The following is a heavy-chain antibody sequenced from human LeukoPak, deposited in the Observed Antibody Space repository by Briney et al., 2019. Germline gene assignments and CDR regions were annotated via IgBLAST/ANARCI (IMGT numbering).Heavy chain of an antibody. V-gene: IGHV3-74*01. D-gene: IGHD4-17*01. Sequence: GGSPRLSCAASGFTFGSYWMHWVRQAPGKGLVWVSRINSGGSSTSYADSVKGRFTISRDNAKNTLYLQMNSLRAEDTAVYYCARDDYGDYPPGDYWGQGTLVTVSS. CDR1: GFTFGSYW. CDR2: INSGGSST. CDR3: ARDDYGDYPPGDY. J-gene: IGHJ4*02.